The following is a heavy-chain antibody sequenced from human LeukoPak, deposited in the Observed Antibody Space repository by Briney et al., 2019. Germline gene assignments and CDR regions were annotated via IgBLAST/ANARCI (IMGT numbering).Heavy chain of an antibody. CDR1: GFTLSSYG. CDR2: IRYDGSNR. CDR3: AKADRITIFGVVIY. D-gene: IGHD3-3*01. Sequence: GGSLRLSCAASGFTLSSYGMHWVRQAPGKGLEWVAFIRYDGSNRYYADSVKGRFTISRDNSKNTLYLQMNSLRAEDTAVYYCAKADRITIFGVVIYWGQGTLVTVSS. V-gene: IGHV3-30*02. J-gene: IGHJ4*02.